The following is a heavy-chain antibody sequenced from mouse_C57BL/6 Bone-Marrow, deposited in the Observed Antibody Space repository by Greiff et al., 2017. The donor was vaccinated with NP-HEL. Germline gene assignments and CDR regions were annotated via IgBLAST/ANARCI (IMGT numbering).Heavy chain of an antibody. CDR2: ICSGGST. CDR3: ARPTMVIPFAY. J-gene: IGHJ3*01. D-gene: IGHD2-9*01. CDR1: GFSLTSYG. Sequence: VKLMESGPGLVQPSQCLSITCTASGFSLTSYGVHWVRQSPGKGLEWLGVICSGGSTDYNAAFISRLSISKDNSKSQVFFKMNSLQADDTAIYYCARPTMVIPFAYWGQGTLVTVSA. V-gene: IGHV2-2*01.